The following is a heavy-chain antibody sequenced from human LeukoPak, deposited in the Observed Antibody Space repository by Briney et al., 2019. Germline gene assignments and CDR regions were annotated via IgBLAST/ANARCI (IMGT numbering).Heavy chain of an antibody. CDR1: GFTFSSYG. Sequence: PGRSLRLSCAASGFTFSSYGMHWVRQAPGKGLEWVAVIWYDGSNKYYADSVKGRFTISRDNSKNTLYLQMNSLRAEDTAVYCCAKIGTGDFDYWGQGTLVTVSS. J-gene: IGHJ4*02. D-gene: IGHD7-27*01. V-gene: IGHV3-33*06. CDR2: IWYDGSNK. CDR3: AKIGTGDFDY.